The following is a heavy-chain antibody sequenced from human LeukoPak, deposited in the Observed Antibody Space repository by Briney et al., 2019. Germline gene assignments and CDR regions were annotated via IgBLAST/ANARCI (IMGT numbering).Heavy chain of an antibody. CDR1: GFTFSSYA. CDR2: IDGSGGST. D-gene: IGHD4-17*01. J-gene: IGHJ6*03. V-gene: IGHV3-23*01. Sequence: GGSLRLSCAASGFTFSSYAMSWVRQAPGKGLEWVSAIDGSGGSTYYADSVKGRFTISRDNSKNTLYLQMNSLRAEDTAIYYCAKDRHGDYVTYYMDVWGKGTTVTVSS. CDR3: AKDRHGDYVTYYMDV.